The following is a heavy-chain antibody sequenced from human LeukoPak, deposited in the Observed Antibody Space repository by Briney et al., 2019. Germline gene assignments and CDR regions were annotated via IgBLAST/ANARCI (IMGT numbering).Heavy chain of an antibody. D-gene: IGHD2-15*01. CDR3: ARGSAQWSDH. V-gene: IGHV1-18*01. CDR1: HYTFTSYG. CDR2: INPYNVNI. Sequence: ASVTVSCKAPHYTFTSYGISWMRQVPGQGLEWMGWINPYNVNIKYAQKFQGRVTLTTDTSTSTAYMELRTLRSDDTAIYYCARGSAQWSDHWGQGTLVTVSS. J-gene: IGHJ4*02.